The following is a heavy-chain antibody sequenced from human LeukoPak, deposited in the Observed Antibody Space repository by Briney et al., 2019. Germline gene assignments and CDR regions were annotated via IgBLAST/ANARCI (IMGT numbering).Heavy chain of an antibody. CDR3: AKDRRGYSYPPYYFDY. J-gene: IGHJ4*02. D-gene: IGHD5-18*01. Sequence: GGSLRLSCAASGFTFNSYAMSWVRQAPGKGLEWVSTISGSGGTTYYADSVKGRFTISRDNSKNSLSLQMNSLRAEDTAVYYCAKDRRGYSYPPYYFDYWGQGTLVTVSS. CDR2: ISGSGGTT. V-gene: IGHV3-23*01. CDR1: GFTFNSYA.